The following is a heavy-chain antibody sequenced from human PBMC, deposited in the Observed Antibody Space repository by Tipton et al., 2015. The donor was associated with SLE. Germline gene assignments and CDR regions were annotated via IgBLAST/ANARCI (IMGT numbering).Heavy chain of an antibody. J-gene: IGHJ3*02. CDR2: IYYSGST. V-gene: IGHV4-39*01. CDR1: GGPISSSSYY. Sequence: TLSLTCTVSGGPISSSSYYWGWIRQPPGKGLEWIGSIYYSGSTYYNPSLKSRVTISVDTSKNQFSLKLSSVTAADTAVYYCARVGIAAAGAFDIWGQGTMVTVSS. CDR3: ARVGIAAAGAFDI. D-gene: IGHD6-13*01.